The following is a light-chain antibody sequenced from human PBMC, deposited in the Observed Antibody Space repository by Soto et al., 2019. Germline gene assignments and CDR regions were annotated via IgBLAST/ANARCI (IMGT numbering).Light chain of an antibody. J-gene: IGKJ2*02. CDR2: DAS. V-gene: IGKV3D-20*01. CDR1: QSVSRRY. CDR3: QQYGNLPPST. Sequence: EIVLTQSPATLSLSPGDRATLSCVSSQSVSRRYLAWYQQKPGLAPRLVIYDASTRATGIPDRFSGSGSGTDFTLTISRLEPEDFAMYYCQQYGNLPPSTFGQGTKLEIK.